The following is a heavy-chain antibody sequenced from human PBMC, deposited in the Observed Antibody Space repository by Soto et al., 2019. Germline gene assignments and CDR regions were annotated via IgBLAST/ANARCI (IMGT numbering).Heavy chain of an antibody. CDR3: ARGRDGGIDAFDL. CDR2: IYHSGST. Sequence: QVQLQESGPGLVKPSQTLSLTCIVSGGSISSSGYYWSWIRQHPGKGLEWIGYIYHSGSTYYNPFLKGRITVSVDTSKKQFSLHLSSVTAADTAVYYCARGRDGGIDAFDLWGQGTMVTVSS. CDR1: GGSISSSGYY. J-gene: IGHJ3*01. D-gene: IGHD2-15*01. V-gene: IGHV4-31*03.